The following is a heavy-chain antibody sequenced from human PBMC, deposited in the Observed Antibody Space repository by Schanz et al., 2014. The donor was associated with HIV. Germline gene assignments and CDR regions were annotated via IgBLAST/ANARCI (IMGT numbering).Heavy chain of an antibody. CDR1: GFSFDDYA. D-gene: IGHD2-15*01. J-gene: IGHJ4*02. Sequence: EVQLVESGGGLVQPGRSLRLSCAASGFSFDDYAMHWVRQAPGKGLEWVSGISWNSGSIGYADSVKGRFTISRDNAKSSRYLQIITPKAEDATRYHCAVNSSGSGNWPPRYWGQGTLVIVSS. V-gene: IGHV3-9*01. CDR3: AVNSSGSGNWPPRY. CDR2: ISWNSGSI.